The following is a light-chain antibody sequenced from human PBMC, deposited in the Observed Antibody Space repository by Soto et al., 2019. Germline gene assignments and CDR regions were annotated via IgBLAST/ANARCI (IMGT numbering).Light chain of an antibody. CDR1: QSISSW. Sequence: DIQMTQSPSTLSASVGDRVTITCRASQSISSWLAWYQQKPGKAPKLLIYKASSLESGVPSRFSGSVSGTEFTLTISSLQPDDFATYYCQQYNSYSRPFGQGTKV. J-gene: IGKJ1*01. CDR2: KAS. V-gene: IGKV1-5*03. CDR3: QQYNSYSRP.